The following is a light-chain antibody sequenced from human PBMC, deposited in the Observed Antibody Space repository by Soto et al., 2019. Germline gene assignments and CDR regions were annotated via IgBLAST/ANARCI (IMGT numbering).Light chain of an antibody. CDR3: QQYSSSPXX. Sequence: EIVLTQSPGTLSLSPGERATLSCRASQSVSSNYLAWYQQKPGQAPRLLMYGASSRATGIPDKFTGSGSGTDFTLTISRLDPEDFAVYYCQQYSSSPXXXXQXXXXEI. J-gene: IGKJ2*01. V-gene: IGKV3-20*01. CDR2: GAS. CDR1: QSVSSNY.